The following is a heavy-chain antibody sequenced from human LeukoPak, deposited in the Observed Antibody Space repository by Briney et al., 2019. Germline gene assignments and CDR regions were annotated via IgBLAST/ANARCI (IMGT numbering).Heavy chain of an antibody. J-gene: IGHJ4*02. Sequence: PGGSLRLSCAASGFTFSSYWMHWVRQAPGKGLVWVSRINSDGSSTYYADSVKGRFTISRDNAKNTLYLQMNSLRAEDTAVYYCAGLSRQQLADYWGQGTLVTVSS. V-gene: IGHV3-74*01. CDR1: GFTFSSYW. CDR3: AGLSRQQLADY. D-gene: IGHD6-13*01. CDR2: INSDGSST.